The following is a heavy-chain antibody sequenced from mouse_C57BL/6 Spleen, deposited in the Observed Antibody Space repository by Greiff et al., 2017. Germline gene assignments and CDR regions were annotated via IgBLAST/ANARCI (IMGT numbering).Heavy chain of an antibody. J-gene: IGHJ4*01. V-gene: IGHV1-81*01. D-gene: IGHD1-1*02. CDR2: IYPRSGNT. CDR3: ARRRDYHAMDY. CDR1: GYTFTSYG. Sequence: QVHVKQSGAELARPGASVKLSCKASGYTFTSYGISWVKQRTGQGLEWIGEIYPRSGNTYYNEKFKGKATLTADKSSSTAYMELRSLTSEDSAVXFCARRRDYHAMDYWGQGTSVTVSS.